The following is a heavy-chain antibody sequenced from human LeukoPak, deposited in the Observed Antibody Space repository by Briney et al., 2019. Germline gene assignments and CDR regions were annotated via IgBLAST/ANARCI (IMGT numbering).Heavy chain of an antibody. Sequence: GGSLRLSCAASGFTFTHYAMTWVRHAPGKGLEWVSGISEGVGDTYYADSVKGRFTISRDHSKNTLYLQMNSLRAEDTALYYCAKREKGTTGRFFDYWGQGTQVTVSS. CDR2: ISEGVGDT. D-gene: IGHD4-17*01. V-gene: IGHV3-23*01. CDR3: AKREKGTTGRFFDY. CDR1: GFTFTHYA. J-gene: IGHJ4*02.